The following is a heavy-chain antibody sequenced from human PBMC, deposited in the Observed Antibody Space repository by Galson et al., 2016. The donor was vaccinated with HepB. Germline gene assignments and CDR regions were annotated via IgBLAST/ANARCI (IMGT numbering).Heavy chain of an antibody. Sequence: SVKVSCKASGGTFSSYGHSWVRQAPGQGLEWMGGIIPIFDTANYAQKFQGRVTITADESTSTVHMELTSLRSEDTAIYYCARDHDGGSYLYWGQGTLVTVSS. D-gene: IGHD1-26*01. CDR1: GGTFSSYG. V-gene: IGHV1-69*13. CDR2: IIPIFDTA. J-gene: IGHJ4*02. CDR3: ARDHDGGSYLY.